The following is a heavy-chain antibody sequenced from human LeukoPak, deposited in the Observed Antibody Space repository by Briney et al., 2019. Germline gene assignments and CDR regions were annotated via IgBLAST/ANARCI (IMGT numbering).Heavy chain of an antibody. Sequence: SETLSLTCAVYGGSFSGYYWSWIRQPPGKGLEWIGEINHGGSTNYNPSLKSRDTISVDTSKNQFSLKLSSVTAADTAVYYWARDRSSRHSSSSGWFDPWGQGTLVTVSS. CDR2: INHGGST. J-gene: IGHJ5*02. CDR1: GGSFSGYY. D-gene: IGHD6-6*01. V-gene: IGHV4-34*01. CDR3: ARDRSSRHSSSSGWFDP.